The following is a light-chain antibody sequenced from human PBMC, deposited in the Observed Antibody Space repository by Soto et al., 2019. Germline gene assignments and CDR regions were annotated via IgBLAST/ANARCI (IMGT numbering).Light chain of an antibody. V-gene: IGLV2-14*01. J-gene: IGLJ1*01. CDR1: SSDVGAYNY. Sequence: QSALTQPASVSGSPGQSIAISCTGTSSDVGAYNYVSRYQQHPGKVPKLVIYDVTNRPSGVSDRFSGSKSGNTASLTISGLQAEDEADYYCSSYTSNTTPYVFGTGTKVTVL. CDR2: DVT. CDR3: SSYTSNTTPYV.